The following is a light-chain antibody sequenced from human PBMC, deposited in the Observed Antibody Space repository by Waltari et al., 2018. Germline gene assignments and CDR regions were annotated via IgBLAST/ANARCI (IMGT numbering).Light chain of an antibody. CDR2: GAS. V-gene: IGKV3-20*01. CDR3: QQYSNSPLT. Sequence: EIVLTQSQGTLSLSPGEGATISCRASQSVTSNYFAWYQQNPGQVPRLLIHGASTRAPGIPDRFTGSGSGTDFTLTISRLEPEDFGIYYCQQYSNSPLTFGQGTKLEI. J-gene: IGKJ2*01. CDR1: QSVTSNY.